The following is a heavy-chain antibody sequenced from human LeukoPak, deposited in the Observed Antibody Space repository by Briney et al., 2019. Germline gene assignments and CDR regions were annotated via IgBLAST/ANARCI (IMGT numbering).Heavy chain of an antibody. CDR3: ARQPLYSSSWYYFDY. CDR2: IYYSGST. V-gene: IGHV4-59*08. Sequence: DPSETLSLTCTVSGGSISSYYWSWIRQPPGKGLEWIGYIYYSGSTNYNPSLKSRVTISVDTSKNQFSLKLSSVTAADTAVYYCARQPLYSSSWYYFDYWGQGTLVTVSS. CDR1: GGSISSYY. J-gene: IGHJ4*02. D-gene: IGHD6-13*01.